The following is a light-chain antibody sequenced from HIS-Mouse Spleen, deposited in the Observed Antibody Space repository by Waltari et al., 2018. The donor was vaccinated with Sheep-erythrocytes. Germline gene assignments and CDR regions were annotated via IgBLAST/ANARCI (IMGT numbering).Light chain of an antibody. Sequence: QSALTQPRSVSGSPGQSVTISCTGTSSDVGGYNYVSWYQQHPGKAPKLIIYDVSKRASGVPDRFSGSKAGNKASLTISGLQAEDEADYYCCSYAGSYNHVFATGTKVTVL. J-gene: IGLJ1*01. V-gene: IGLV2-11*01. CDR2: DVS. CDR1: SSDVGGYNY. CDR3: CSYAGSYNHV.